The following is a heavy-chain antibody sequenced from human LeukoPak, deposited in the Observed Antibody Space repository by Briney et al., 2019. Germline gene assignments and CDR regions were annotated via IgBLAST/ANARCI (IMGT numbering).Heavy chain of an antibody. CDR1: GGSISSYY. Sequence: PSETLSLTCTVSGGSISSYYWSWIRQPPGKGLEWIGYIYYSGSNNYNPSLKSRVTISVDTSKNQFSLKLSSVTAADTAVYYCASLEWELDAFDIWGQGTMVTVSS. D-gene: IGHD1-26*01. CDR3: ASLEWELDAFDI. J-gene: IGHJ3*02. V-gene: IGHV4-59*01. CDR2: IYYSGSN.